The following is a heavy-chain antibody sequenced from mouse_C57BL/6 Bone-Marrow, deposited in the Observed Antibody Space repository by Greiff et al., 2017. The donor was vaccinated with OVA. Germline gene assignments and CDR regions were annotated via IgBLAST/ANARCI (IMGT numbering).Heavy chain of an antibody. D-gene: IGHD2-5*01. Sequence: VQLQQPGAELVKPGASVKLSCKASGYTFTSYWMHWVKQRPGRGLEWIGRIDPNSGGTKYNEKFKSKATLTVDKPSSTAYMQLSSLTSKDSAVYYCARSLLYSNYFFDYGGQGTTLTVSS. CDR1: GYTFTSYW. V-gene: IGHV1-72*01. J-gene: IGHJ2*01. CDR3: ARSLLYSNYFFDY. CDR2: IDPNSGGT.